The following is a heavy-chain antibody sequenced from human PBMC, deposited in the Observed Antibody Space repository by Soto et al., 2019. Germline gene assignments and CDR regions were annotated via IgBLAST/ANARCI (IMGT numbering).Heavy chain of an antibody. D-gene: IGHD6-19*01. J-gene: IGHJ2*01. CDR2: IGTTGDT. V-gene: IGHV3-13*01. CDR3: ARGRAVAGYYWFFDL. Sequence: EVQLVESGGGLVQPGGSLRLSCAASGFTFSSDDMHWVRQTTGKGLEWVSSIGTTGDTYYPGSVKGRFTIPRENAKNSLYLQMNSLRVGETAVYYCARGRAVAGYYWFFDLWGRGTLVTVSS. CDR1: GFTFSSDD.